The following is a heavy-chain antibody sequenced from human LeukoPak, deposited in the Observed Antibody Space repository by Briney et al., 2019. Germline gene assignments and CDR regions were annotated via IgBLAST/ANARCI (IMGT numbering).Heavy chain of an antibody. CDR2: ISYDGSNK. V-gene: IGHV3-30*04. Sequence: PGGSLRLSCAASGFTFSSYAMHWVRQAPGKGLEWVAVISYDGSNKYYADSVKGRFTISRDNSKNTLYLQMNSLRADDTAVYYCAKVFLGDAFDIWGQGTMVTVSS. J-gene: IGHJ3*02. CDR3: AKVFLGDAFDI. CDR1: GFTFSSYA. D-gene: IGHD2-21*01.